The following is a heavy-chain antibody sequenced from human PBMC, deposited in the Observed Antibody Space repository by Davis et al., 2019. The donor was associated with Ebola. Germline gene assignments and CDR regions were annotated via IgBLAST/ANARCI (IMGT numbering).Heavy chain of an antibody. CDR1: GFTFSSYW. V-gene: IGHV3-74*01. Sequence: PGGSLRPSCPASGFTFSSYWMHWVRQAPGKGLVWVPRINSDGSSTSYADSVKGRFTISRDNAKNSLYLQMNSLRAEDTAVYYCASDRGYYDFWSGLLVGMDVWGQGTTVTVSS. CDR2: INSDGSST. D-gene: IGHD3-3*01. J-gene: IGHJ6*02. CDR3: ASDRGYYDFWSGLLVGMDV.